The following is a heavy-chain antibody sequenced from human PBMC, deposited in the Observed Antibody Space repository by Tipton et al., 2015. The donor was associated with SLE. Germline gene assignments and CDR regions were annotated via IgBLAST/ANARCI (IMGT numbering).Heavy chain of an antibody. CDR3: ARVLMGFGEPRAPTRGYYYYMDV. CDR1: GGSISSGDYY. D-gene: IGHD3-10*01. CDR2: IYYSGST. V-gene: IGHV4-30-4*01. Sequence: TLSLTCTVSGGSISSGDYYWSWIRQPPGKGLEWIGYIYYSGSTYYNPSLKSRVTISVDTSKNQFSLKLSTVTAADTAVYYCARVLMGFGEPRAPTRGYYYYMDVWGKGTTVTVSS. J-gene: IGHJ6*03.